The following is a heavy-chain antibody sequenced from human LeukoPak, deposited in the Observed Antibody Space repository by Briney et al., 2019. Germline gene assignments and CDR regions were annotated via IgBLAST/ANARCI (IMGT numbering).Heavy chain of an antibody. V-gene: IGHV4-38-2*02. D-gene: IGHD1-14*01. CDR2: IYHSGST. CDR3: ARGPEILIPVNHWFDP. CDR1: GYSITSGYF. Sequence: PSETLSLTCSVSGYSITSGYFWGWIRQPPGKGLEWIGSIYHSGSTYYNPSLKSRVTISLDTSKNQFSLKLSSVTAADTAVYYCARGPEILIPVNHWFDPWGQGTLVTVSS. J-gene: IGHJ5*02.